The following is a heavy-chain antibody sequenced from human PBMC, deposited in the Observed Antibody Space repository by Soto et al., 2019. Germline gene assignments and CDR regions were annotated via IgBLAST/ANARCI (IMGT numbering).Heavy chain of an antibody. D-gene: IGHD2-15*01. CDR3: AKDAIKYCSGGSCYSSDY. CDR2: ISGSGGST. CDR1: GFTFSSYA. V-gene: IGHV3-23*01. J-gene: IGHJ4*02. Sequence: EVQLLESGGGLVQPGGSLRLSCAASGFTFSSYAMSWVRQAPGKGLEWVSAISGSGGSTYYADSVKGRFTISRDNSKNTLYLQVNSLRAEDTAVYYCAKDAIKYCSGGSCYSSDYWGQGTLVTVSS.